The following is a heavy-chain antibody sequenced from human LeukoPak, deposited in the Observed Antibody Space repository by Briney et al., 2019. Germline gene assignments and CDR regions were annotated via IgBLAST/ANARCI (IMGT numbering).Heavy chain of an antibody. D-gene: IGHD2-21*01. CDR3: ARGDCGGDCYPPRAFDI. V-gene: IGHV1-18*01. J-gene: IGHJ3*02. Sequence: ASVKVSCKASGYSFTSNGISWVRQAPGQGLEWMGWISAYNGNTNYAQKLQGRVTMTTDTSTSTAYMELRSLRSDDTAVHYCARGDCGGDCYPPRAFDIWGQGTMVTVSS. CDR1: GYSFTSNG. CDR2: ISAYNGNT.